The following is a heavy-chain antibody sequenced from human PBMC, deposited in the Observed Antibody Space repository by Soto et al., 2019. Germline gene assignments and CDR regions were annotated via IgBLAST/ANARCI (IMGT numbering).Heavy chain of an antibody. J-gene: IGHJ5*02. CDR2: IRTSGGDK. Sequence: GGSLRLSCAASGFKFSDSWMSWVRQAPGKGLEWLANIRTSGGDKYLVDSVKGRFTISRDNAKNSLYLQMNSLRAEDTAVYYCARDGLSLNWFDPWGQGTLVTVSS. CDR1: GFKFSDSW. V-gene: IGHV3-7*01. D-gene: IGHD2-8*01. CDR3: ARDGLSLNWFDP.